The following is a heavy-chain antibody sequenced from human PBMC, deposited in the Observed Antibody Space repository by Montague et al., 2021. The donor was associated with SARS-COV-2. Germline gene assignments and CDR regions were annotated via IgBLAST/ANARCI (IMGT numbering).Heavy chain of an antibody. D-gene: IGHD3-3*01. CDR1: GVSIASDIYF. Sequence: TLSLTCTVSGVSIASDIYFWHWFRQPAGKGLEWIGRVYPLATNKYNPSLRSRLTLAFDTSKNQISLNLTSVTAADAAVYYCASYDFWSGYTDDLWGPGIRVTVSS. V-gene: IGHV4-61*02. CDR3: ASYDFWSGYTDDL. J-gene: IGHJ5*02. CDR2: VYPLATN.